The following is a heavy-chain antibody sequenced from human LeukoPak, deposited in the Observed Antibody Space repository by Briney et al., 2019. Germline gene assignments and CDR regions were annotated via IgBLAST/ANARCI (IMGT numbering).Heavy chain of an antibody. J-gene: IGHJ4*02. V-gene: IGHV5-51*01. Sequence: GESLKISFKGSGXSFTSYCIGWVRQMPGKGVEWMGIIYPDDSDTRYSPSFQGQVTISADRSINTTYLQWSSLKASDTAMYYCARLYYDASGYPDYWGQGALVTVSS. CDR2: IYPDDSDT. D-gene: IGHD3-22*01. CDR1: GXSFTSYC. CDR3: ARLYYDASGYPDY.